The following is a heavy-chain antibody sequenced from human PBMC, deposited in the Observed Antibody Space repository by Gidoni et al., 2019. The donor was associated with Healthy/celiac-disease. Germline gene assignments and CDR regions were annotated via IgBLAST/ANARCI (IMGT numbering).Heavy chain of an antibody. CDR2: IYYSGST. J-gene: IGHJ5*02. CDR1: GGSISSYY. Sequence: QVQLQESGPGLVKPSEPLSLTCTVSGGSISSYYWSWIRQPPGKGLEWIGYIYYSGSTNYNPSLKSRVTISVDTSKNQFSLKLSSVTVADTAVYYCARRVGATIWFDPWGQGTLVTVSS. D-gene: IGHD1-26*01. V-gene: IGHV4-59*08. CDR3: ARRVGATIWFDP.